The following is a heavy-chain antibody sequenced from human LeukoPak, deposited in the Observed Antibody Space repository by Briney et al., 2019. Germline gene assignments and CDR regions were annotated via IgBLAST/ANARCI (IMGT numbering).Heavy chain of an antibody. V-gene: IGHV1-69*13. D-gene: IGHD3-22*01. Sequence: SVKVSCKASGGTFSSYAISWVRQAPGQGLEWMGGIIPIFGTANYAQKFQGRVTITADESTSTAYMELSSLRSEDTAVYYCARGTYYYDSSGYALAFDIWGQGTMVTVSS. CDR2: IIPIFGTA. CDR3: ARGTYYYDSSGYALAFDI. CDR1: GGTFSSYA. J-gene: IGHJ3*02.